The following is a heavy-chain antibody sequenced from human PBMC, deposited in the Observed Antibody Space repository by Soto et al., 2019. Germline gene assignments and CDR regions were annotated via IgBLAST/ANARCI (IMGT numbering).Heavy chain of an antibody. J-gene: IGHJ6*02. CDR3: ARGFFGVVTIGQYSYYGMDV. V-gene: IGHV1-69*05. D-gene: IGHD3-3*01. Sequence: SVKVSCKASGGTFSSYAISWVRQAPGQGLEWMGGIIPIFGTANYAQKFQGRVTMTTDESTSTAYMELSSLRSEDTAVYYCARGFFGVVTIGQYSYYGMDVGGQGTTVTVSS. CDR2: IIPIFGTA. CDR1: GGTFSSYA.